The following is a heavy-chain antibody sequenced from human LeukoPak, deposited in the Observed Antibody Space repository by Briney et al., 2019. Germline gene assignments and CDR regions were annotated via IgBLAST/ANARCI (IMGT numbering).Heavy chain of an antibody. CDR2: ISGSGGST. CDR3: AKDRSGPTIDY. Sequence: GGSLRLSCAASGFTFSSYAMSWDRQAPGKGLEWVSAISGSGGSTYYADSVKGRFPISRDNSKNTLYLQMNSLRAEDTAVYYCAKDRSGPTIDYWGQGTLVTVSS. CDR1: GFTFSSYA. J-gene: IGHJ4*02. D-gene: IGHD3-16*02. V-gene: IGHV3-23*01.